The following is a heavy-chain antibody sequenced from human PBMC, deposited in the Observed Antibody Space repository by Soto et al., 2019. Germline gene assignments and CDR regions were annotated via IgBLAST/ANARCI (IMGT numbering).Heavy chain of an antibody. V-gene: IGHV3-7*01. CDR2: IKQDVSEK. D-gene: IGHD2-15*01. J-gene: IGHJ6*02. CDR3: ARDGWYTHYYYYGMDV. CDR1: GFTFSSYW. Sequence: GSLRLSCAASGFTFSSYWMSWVRQAPGKGLEWVANIKQDVSEKYYVDSVKGRFTISRDNAKNSLYLQMNSLRAEDTAVYYCARDGWYTHYYYYGMDVWGQGTTVTVSS.